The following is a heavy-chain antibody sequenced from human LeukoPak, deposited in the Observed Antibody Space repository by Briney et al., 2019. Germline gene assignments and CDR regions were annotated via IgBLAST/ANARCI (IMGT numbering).Heavy chain of an antibody. CDR2: IYYSGST. CDR3: ATEVSGRFDY. CDR1: GGSMSPYH. D-gene: IGHD5/OR15-5a*01. Sequence: SETLSLTCTVAGGSMSPYHWGWIRQPPGKGLEWTGYIYYSGSTNYNPSLKSRVTISVDTSKKQFSVQLSSVTAAAKAISYCATEVSGRFDYWGKGALVTVS. J-gene: IGHJ4*02. V-gene: IGHV4-59*12.